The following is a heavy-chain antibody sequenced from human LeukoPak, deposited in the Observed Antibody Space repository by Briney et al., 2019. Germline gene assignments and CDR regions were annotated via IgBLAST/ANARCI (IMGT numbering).Heavy chain of an antibody. CDR2: ISWNSGSI. Sequence: GGSLRLSCAASGFTFDDYAMHWVRQAPGKGLEWVSGISWNSGSIGYADSVKGRFTISRDNAKNSLYLQMNSLRAEDTALYYCARSDYWGQGALVTVSS. J-gene: IGHJ4*02. CDR3: ARSDY. V-gene: IGHV3-9*01. CDR1: GFTFDDYA.